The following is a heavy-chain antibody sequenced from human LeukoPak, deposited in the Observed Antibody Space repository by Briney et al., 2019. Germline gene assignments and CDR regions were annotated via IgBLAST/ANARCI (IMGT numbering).Heavy chain of an antibody. J-gene: IGHJ5*02. CDR3: ARVNCSGGSCYRTYNWFDP. V-gene: IGHV1-2*02. CDR2: INPNSGGT. D-gene: IGHD2-15*01. Sequence: ASVTVSCKASGYTFTGYYMHWVRQAPGQGLEWMGWINPNSGGTNYAQKFQGRVTMTRDTSISTAYMELSRLRSDDTAVYYCARVNCSGGSCYRTYNWFDPWGQGTLVTVSS. CDR1: GYTFTGYY.